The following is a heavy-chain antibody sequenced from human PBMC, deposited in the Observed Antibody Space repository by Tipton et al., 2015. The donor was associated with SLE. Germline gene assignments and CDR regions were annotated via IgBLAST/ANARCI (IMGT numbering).Heavy chain of an antibody. Sequence: TLSLTCSVSGGTFSGYHWTWIRQPPGKGLEWIGESSHRGGTNYSPSLKSRVTISEDASKTQFSLKLTSVTAADTAVYYCARGISVVIAKPCLDSWGQGTLVNVSS. CDR1: GGTFSGYH. CDR3: ARGISVVIAKPCLDS. J-gene: IGHJ4*02. D-gene: IGHD2-21*01. V-gene: IGHV4-34*01. CDR2: SSHRGGT.